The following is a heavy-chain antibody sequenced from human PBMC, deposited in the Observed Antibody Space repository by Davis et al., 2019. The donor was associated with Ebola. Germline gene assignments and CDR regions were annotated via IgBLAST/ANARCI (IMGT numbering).Heavy chain of an antibody. D-gene: IGHD3-10*01. CDR1: GFTFSSYG. Sequence: GESLKISCAASGFTFSSYGMHWVRQAPGKGLEWVAVIWYDGSNKYYADSVKGRFTISRDNSKNTLYLQMNSLRAEDTAVYYCASRPITLVRDGAFDVWGQGTMVSVSS. J-gene: IGHJ3*01. CDR3: ASRPITLVRDGAFDV. CDR2: IWYDGSNK. V-gene: IGHV3-33*01.